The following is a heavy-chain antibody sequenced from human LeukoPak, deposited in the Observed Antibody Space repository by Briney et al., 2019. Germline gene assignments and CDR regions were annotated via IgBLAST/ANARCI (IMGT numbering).Heavy chain of an antibody. D-gene: IGHD6-13*01. CDR1: GFSLSTSGVG. J-gene: IGHJ4*02. CDR3: AHRPIAAAGIGFDY. V-gene: IGHV2-5*01. CDR2: IYWNDDK. Sequence: SGPTLVKPTQTLTLTCTFSGFSLSTSGVGVGWIRQPPGKALEWLALIYWNDDKRYSPSLKSRLTITKDTSKNQVVLTMTNMDPVDTATYYSAHRPIAAAGIGFDYWGQGTLVTVSS.